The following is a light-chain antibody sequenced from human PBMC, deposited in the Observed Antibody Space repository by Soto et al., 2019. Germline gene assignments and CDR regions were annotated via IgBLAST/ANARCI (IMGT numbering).Light chain of an antibody. CDR2: GAS. Sequence: EIVLTQSPGTLSLSPGERATLSCRASQSVSNIYLAWYQQKPGQAPRLLIYGASSRATGIPDRFSGSGSGTDFTLTISRLEPEDFPVYYCQQYGSSPFPFGPGTIVDIK. CDR1: QSVSNIY. J-gene: IGKJ3*01. CDR3: QQYGSSPFP. V-gene: IGKV3-20*01.